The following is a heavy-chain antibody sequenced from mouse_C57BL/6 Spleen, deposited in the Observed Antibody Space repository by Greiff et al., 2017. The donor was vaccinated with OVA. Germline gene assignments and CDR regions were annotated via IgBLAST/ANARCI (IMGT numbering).Heavy chain of an antibody. CDR2: IKPNYGTT. Sequence: EVKLVESGPELVKPGASVKISCKASGYSFTDYNMNWVKQSNGKSLEWIGVIKPNYGTTSYKQKFKGKATLPVDHSSSTAYMQLNSLTSEDSAVYYCACYGSSFAWFAYWGQGTLVTVSA. V-gene: IGHV1-39*01. CDR1: GYSFTDYN. D-gene: IGHD1-1*01. J-gene: IGHJ3*01. CDR3: ACYGSSFAWFAY.